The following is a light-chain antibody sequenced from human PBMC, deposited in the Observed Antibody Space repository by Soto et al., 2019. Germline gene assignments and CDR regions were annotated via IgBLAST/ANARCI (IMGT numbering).Light chain of an antibody. Sequence: EIVLTQSPATLSLSPGERATLSCWASQSVSSYLAWYQQKPGQAPRLLIYDASNRATDVPPRFRGSGSGTAFILTISRLEPEDFAVYYCQQRSSWRLTFVGGTQVEI. CDR3: QQRSSWRLT. V-gene: IGKV3-11*01. J-gene: IGKJ4*01. CDR2: DAS. CDR1: QSVSSY.